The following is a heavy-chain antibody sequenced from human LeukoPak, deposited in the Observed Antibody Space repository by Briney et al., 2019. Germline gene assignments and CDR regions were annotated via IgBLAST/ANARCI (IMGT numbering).Heavy chain of an antibody. CDR2: IKQDGSEK. D-gene: IGHD2-2*01. J-gene: IGHJ5*02. Sequence: GGSLRLSCAASGFTFSSYWMSWVRQAPGKGLEWVANIKQDGSEKYYVDSVKGRFTISRDNAKNSLYLQVNSLRAEDTAVYYCARDDCSSISCYHNWFDPWGQGTLVTVSS. V-gene: IGHV3-7*01. CDR1: GFTFSSYW. CDR3: ARDDCSSISCYHNWFDP.